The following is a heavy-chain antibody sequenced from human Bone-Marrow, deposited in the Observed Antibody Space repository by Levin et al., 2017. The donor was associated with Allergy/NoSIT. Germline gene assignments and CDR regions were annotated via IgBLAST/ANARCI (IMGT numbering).Heavy chain of an antibody. CDR1: GYSFSGSW. V-gene: IGHV5-51*01. CDR2: IFPRDSDT. Sequence: AGESLKISCKASGYSFSGSWIGWVRQMPGKGLESLGIIFPRDSDTRYSPSFLGQVSISVDKYMNTVFLEVNSLKASDSATYFCVRWGCTTASCPFYFDAWGQGTLVTVSS. D-gene: IGHD2/OR15-2a*01. J-gene: IGHJ4*02. CDR3: VRWGCTTASCPFYFDA.